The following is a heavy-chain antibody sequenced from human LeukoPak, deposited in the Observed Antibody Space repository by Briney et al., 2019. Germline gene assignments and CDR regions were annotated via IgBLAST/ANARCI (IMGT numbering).Heavy chain of an antibody. CDR2: ISGSGGST. CDR3: ARGGYYDSSGYYLEDY. V-gene: IGHV3-23*01. CDR1: GFTFSSYA. J-gene: IGHJ4*02. D-gene: IGHD3-22*01. Sequence: PGGSLRLSCAASGFTFSSYAMSWVRQAPGKGLEWVSAISGSGGSTYYADSVKGRFTISRDNSKNTLYLQMNSLRAEDTAVYYCARGGYYDSSGYYLEDYWGQGTLVTVSS.